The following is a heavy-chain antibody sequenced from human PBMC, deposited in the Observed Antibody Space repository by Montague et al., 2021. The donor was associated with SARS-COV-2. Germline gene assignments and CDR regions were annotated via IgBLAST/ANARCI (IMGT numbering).Heavy chain of an antibody. J-gene: IGHJ5*02. V-gene: IGHV4-34*01. CDR2: INHSGST. D-gene: IGHD2-2*02. CDR1: GGSFSGYY. CDR3: ASHTLGYCSSTSCYSDWFGP. Sequence: SETLSLTCAVYGGSFSGYYWSWIRQPPGKGLEWIGEINHSGSTNYNPSLKSRVTISVDTSKNQFSLKLSSVTAADTAVYYCASHTLGYCSSTSCYSDWFGPWGQGTLVTVSS.